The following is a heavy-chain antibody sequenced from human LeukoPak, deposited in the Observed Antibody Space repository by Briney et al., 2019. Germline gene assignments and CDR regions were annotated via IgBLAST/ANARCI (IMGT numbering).Heavy chain of an antibody. CDR3: ARVLGYSSGWYQGAYFDY. J-gene: IGHJ4*02. D-gene: IGHD6-19*01. V-gene: IGHV4-30-2*01. CDR2: LYHSGST. CDR1: GGSISSGGYS. Sequence: SQTLSLNCAVSGGSISSGGYSWSSIRQPPRHGLQWIEYLYHSGSTYYNPSLKSRVTISVDRSKNQISLKLSSVTAADTAVYYCARVLGYSSGWYQGAYFDYWGQGTLVTVSS.